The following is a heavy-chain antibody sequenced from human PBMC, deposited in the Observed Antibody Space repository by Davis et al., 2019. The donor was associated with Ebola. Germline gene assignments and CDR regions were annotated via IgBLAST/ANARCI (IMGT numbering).Heavy chain of an antibody. CDR2: IYYSGST. CDR3: ARSYGAAPFDY. D-gene: IGHD4/OR15-4a*01. CDR1: GGSISPYY. J-gene: IGHJ4*02. V-gene: IGHV4-59*08. Sequence: MPSETLSLTCTVSGGSISPYYWSWIRQPPGKGLEWIGYIYYSGSTKYNLSPKGPVAISVDTSKNQFSLKLSSVTAADTAVYYCARSYGAAPFDYWGQGTLVTVSS.